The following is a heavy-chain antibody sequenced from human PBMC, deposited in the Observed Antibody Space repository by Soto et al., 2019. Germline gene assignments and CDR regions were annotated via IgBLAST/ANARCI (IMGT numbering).Heavy chain of an antibody. Sequence: SETLSLTCTVSGGSISSYYWSWIRQPPEKGLEWIGYIYYSGSTNYNPSLKSRVTISVDTSKNQFSLKVRSVTAADTAVYYCARAGRGYCIFFCCDSGIYVMYFCGQGSTVT. V-gene: IGHV4-59*01. CDR2: IYYSGST. CDR3: ARAGRGYCIFFCCDSGIYVMYF. J-gene: IGHJ6*02. CDR1: GGSISSYY. D-gene: IGHD2-15*01.